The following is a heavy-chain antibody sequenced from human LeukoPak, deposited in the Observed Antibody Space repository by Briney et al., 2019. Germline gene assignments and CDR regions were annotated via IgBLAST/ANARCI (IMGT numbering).Heavy chain of an antibody. CDR1: GGSISSSTYS. CDR3: ARGVLDTAMVRFDY. D-gene: IGHD5-18*01. Sequence: SQTLSLTCTVSGGSISSSTYSWTWIRQPARKGLEWIGRIHSSGSTHYNPSLKSRVTISVDTSKNHFSLNLSSVTAADTAVYFCARGVLDTAMVRFDYWGQGTLVTVSS. V-gene: IGHV4-61*02. CDR2: IHSSGST. J-gene: IGHJ4*02.